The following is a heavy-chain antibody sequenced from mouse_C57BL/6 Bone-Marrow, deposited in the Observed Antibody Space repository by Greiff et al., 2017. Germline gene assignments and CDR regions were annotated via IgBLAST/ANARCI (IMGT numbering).Heavy chain of an antibody. Sequence: QVQLQQSGAELVRPGTSVQMSCKASGYTFTNYWIGWAKQRPGHGLEWIGDIYPGGGCTNYNEKFKGKATLTAANSSSTAYMQFSSLTSEDSAIYYCSRNGLYGNLYYFDKWGQGTTLTVSS. CDR1: GYTFTNYW. CDR3: SRNGLYGNLYYFDK. J-gene: IGHJ2*01. CDR2: IYPGGGCT. D-gene: IGHD2-1*01. V-gene: IGHV1-63*01.